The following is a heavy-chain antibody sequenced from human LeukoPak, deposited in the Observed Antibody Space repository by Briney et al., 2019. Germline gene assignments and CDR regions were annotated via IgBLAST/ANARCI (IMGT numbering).Heavy chain of an antibody. CDR1: GFTFSSYA. CDR2: ISGSGGST. J-gene: IGHJ4*02. D-gene: IGHD7-27*01. Sequence: GGSLGLSCAASGFTFSSYAMSWVRQAPGKGLEWVSAISGSGGSTYYADSVKGRFTISRDNSKNTLYLQMNSLRAEDTAVYYCAEASGETPPQDFDYWGQGTLVTVSS. CDR3: AEASGETPPQDFDY. V-gene: IGHV3-23*01.